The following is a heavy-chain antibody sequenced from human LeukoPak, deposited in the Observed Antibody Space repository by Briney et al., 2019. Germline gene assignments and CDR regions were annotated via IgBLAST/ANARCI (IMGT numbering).Heavy chain of an antibody. J-gene: IGHJ6*02. Sequence: GGSLRLSCAASGFTFSSFSMHWVRQAPGKGLEWVSYISSSSLTMYYAGSVKGRFTISRDTAKSSLYLQMNSLRAEDTAVYYCVRPSDSDLENKYFSYPMDVWGQGTTVTVSS. CDR3: VRPSDSDLENKYFSYPMDV. V-gene: IGHV3-48*01. CDR2: ISSSSLTM. D-gene: IGHD2/OR15-2a*01. CDR1: GFTFSSFS.